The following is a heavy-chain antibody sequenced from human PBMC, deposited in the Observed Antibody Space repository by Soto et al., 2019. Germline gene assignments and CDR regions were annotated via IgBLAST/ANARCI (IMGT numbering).Heavy chain of an antibody. CDR1: GDSVSINSAA. Sequence: SQTLSLTCAISGDSVSINSAAWNLIRQSPSRGLEWLGRTYYRSKWYNDYAVSVKSRITINPDTSKNQFSLQLNSVTPEDTAVYYCAREGYSSGRPGFAFDIWGQGTMVTVSS. CDR3: AREGYSSGRPGFAFDI. CDR2: TYYRSKWYN. J-gene: IGHJ3*02. V-gene: IGHV6-1*01. D-gene: IGHD6-19*01.